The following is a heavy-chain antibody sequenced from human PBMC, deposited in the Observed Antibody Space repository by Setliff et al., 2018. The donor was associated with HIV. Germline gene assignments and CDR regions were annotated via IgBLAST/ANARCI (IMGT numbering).Heavy chain of an antibody. Sequence: ASVKVSCKASGYRFTGFAIHWVRQAPGQRFEWMGRINPNSGGTSYAQKFQGRVTMTRDTSISTAYMDVSRLRSDDTAVYYCAKSSADYGDYFSFDYWGQGTLVTVSS. CDR3: AKSSADYGDYFSFDY. CDR2: INPNSGGT. CDR1: GYRFTGFA. V-gene: IGHV1-2*06. D-gene: IGHD4-17*01. J-gene: IGHJ4*02.